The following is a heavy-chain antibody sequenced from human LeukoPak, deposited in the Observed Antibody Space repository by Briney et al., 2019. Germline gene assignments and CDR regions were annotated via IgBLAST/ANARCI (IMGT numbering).Heavy chain of an antibody. J-gene: IGHJ5*02. CDR2: INHSGST. CDR3: ARRKLYGVRGVSNWFDP. Sequence: KSSETLSLTCAVYGGSFSGYYWSWIRQPPGKGLEWIGEINHSGSTNYNPSLKSRVTISVDTSKNQFSLKLSSVTAADTAVYYCARRKLYGVRGVSNWFDPWGQGTLVTVSS. D-gene: IGHD3-10*01. CDR1: GGSFSGYY. V-gene: IGHV4-34*01.